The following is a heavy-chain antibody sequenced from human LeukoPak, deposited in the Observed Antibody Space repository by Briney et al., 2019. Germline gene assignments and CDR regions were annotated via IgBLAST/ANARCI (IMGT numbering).Heavy chain of an antibody. CDR1: GFTFNNAW. D-gene: IGHD4-17*01. V-gene: IGHV3-15*01. J-gene: IGHJ4*02. Sequence: NPGGSLRLSCAASGFTFNNAWMSWVRQAPGKGLEWIGRIKSDGGTTDYAAPVKGRFTISRDDSKNTFYLQMNSLKAEETTVYYCTTDLGDYGDYVRCWGQGTLVTVSS. CDR2: IKSDGGTT. CDR3: TTDLGDYGDYVRC.